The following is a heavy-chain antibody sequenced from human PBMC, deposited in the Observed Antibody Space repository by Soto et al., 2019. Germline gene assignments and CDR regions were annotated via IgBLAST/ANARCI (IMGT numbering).Heavy chain of an antibody. D-gene: IGHD1-1*01. CDR1: GYTFTSYG. CDR2: ISAYNGNT. V-gene: IGHV1-18*01. Sequence: ASVKVSCKASGYTFTSYGISWVRQAPGQGLEWMGWISAYNGNTNYAQRLQGRVTMTTDTSTSTAYMELRSLRSDDTAVYYCARDKRAQLEVDDWGQGTLVTVSS. J-gene: IGHJ4*02. CDR3: ARDKRAQLEVDD.